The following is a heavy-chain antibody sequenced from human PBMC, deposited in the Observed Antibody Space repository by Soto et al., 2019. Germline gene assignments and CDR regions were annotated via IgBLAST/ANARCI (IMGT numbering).Heavy chain of an antibody. D-gene: IGHD4-17*01. CDR2: ISSSSSYI. J-gene: IGHJ3*02. Sequence: RGSLILSCAASGFTFSSYSMNWVRQAPGKGLEWVSSISSSSSYIYYADSVKGRFTISRDNAKNSLYLQMNSLRAEDTAVYYCARVIYDYGDSDAFDIWGQGTMVTVSS. CDR3: ARVIYDYGDSDAFDI. CDR1: GFTFSSYS. V-gene: IGHV3-21*01.